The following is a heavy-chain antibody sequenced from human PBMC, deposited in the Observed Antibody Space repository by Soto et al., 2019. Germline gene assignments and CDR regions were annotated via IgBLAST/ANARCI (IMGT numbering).Heavy chain of an antibody. J-gene: IGHJ4*02. V-gene: IGHV3-74*01. CDR1: GFTFNIYW. Sequence: EVQLVESGGGLVQPGGSLRLSCVASGFTFNIYWMHWVRQAPGKGLEWVSRIDNDGSATTYADSVKGRFTISRDNAKNTLFLQMNTLRVDDTAVYYCARDNWNSYWGQGTLVTDSS. CDR3: ARDNWNSY. CDR2: IDNDGSAT. D-gene: IGHD1-1*01.